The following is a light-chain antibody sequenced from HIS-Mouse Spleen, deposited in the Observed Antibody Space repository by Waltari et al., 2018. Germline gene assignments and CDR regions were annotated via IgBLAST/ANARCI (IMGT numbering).Light chain of an antibody. CDR3: YSTASSGNHRV. V-gene: IGLV3-10*01. CDR1: AWLIKY. CDR2: EDS. J-gene: IGLJ2*01. Sequence: SYELTQPPPVSVSPGQTARITCSGDAWLIKYAYWYQQKSGQAPVLVIYEDSKRPSGLPARFSGSSSGTMATLTISGAQVEDEADYYFYSTASSGNHRVFGGGTKLTVL.